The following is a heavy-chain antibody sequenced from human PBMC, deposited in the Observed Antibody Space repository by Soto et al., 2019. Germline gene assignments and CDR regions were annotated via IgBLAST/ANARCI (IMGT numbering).Heavy chain of an antibody. V-gene: IGHV4-61*05. CDR3: AALPLY. Sequence: PSETLSLTCTVSGGSINNNYYYWGWVRQPPGKGLEWIGYISHSGTTNYNPSLKSRVTISIDMSKNQISLTLTSVTAADTTVCYCAALPLYWGQGTLVTVSS. CDR2: ISHSGTT. J-gene: IGHJ4*02. D-gene: IGHD2-15*01. CDR1: GGSINNNYYY.